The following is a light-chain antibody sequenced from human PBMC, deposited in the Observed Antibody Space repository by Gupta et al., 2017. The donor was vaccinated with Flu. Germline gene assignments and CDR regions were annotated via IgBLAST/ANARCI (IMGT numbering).Light chain of an antibody. CDR2: DVS. Sequence: QSALTQPRSVSGAPGPPVTIPCPGTSSDVGGYNYVSWYQQHPGKAPKLMIYDVSKRPSGVPDRFSGSKSGNTASLTISGLQAEDEADYYCCSYAGSYTANYVFGTGTKVTVL. CDR3: CSYAGSYTANYV. CDR1: SSDVGGYNY. J-gene: IGLJ1*01. V-gene: IGLV2-11*01.